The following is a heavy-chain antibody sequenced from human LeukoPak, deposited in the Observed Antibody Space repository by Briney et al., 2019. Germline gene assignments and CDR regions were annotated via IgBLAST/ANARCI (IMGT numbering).Heavy chain of an antibody. J-gene: IGHJ4*02. CDR2: ISGSGDNT. CDR3: AKRSGYTTGWFFDF. D-gene: IGHD5-18*01. CDR1: GFSFSSYA. Sequence: GGSLRLSCAASGFSFSSYAMSWVRQAPGKGLEWVSSISGSGDNTYYAESVKGRFTISRDNSKNTLFPQMNSLRAEDTAVFYCAKRSGYTTGWFFDFWGQGTLVTVSS. V-gene: IGHV3-23*01.